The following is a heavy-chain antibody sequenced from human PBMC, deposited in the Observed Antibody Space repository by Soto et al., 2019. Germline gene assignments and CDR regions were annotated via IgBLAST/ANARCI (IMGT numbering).Heavy chain of an antibody. CDR1: GGTFSNYA. Sequence: QVQLMQSGAEVKKPGSSVKVSCKAPGGTFSNYAISWVRQAPGQGLEWMGGVIPIFGTPKYAQKFQGRVTITADESTSTGYMELRSLRSEDTAVYYCARSQGGSSSLDIYYYYYYGMDVWGQGTTVTVSS. D-gene: IGHD2-15*01. V-gene: IGHV1-69*01. CDR2: VIPIFGTP. J-gene: IGHJ6*02. CDR3: ARSQGGSSSLDIYYYYYYGMDV.